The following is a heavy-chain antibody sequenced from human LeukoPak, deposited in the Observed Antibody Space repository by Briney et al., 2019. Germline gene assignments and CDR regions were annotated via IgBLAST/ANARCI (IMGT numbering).Heavy chain of an antibody. CDR2: ISSSGGST. V-gene: IGHV3-23*01. CDR3: AKRIQSAMATGY. D-gene: IGHD5-18*01. Sequence: GGSLRLSCAASGFTFSSYAMSWVHQAPGKGLEWVSGISSSGGSTVYADSVKGRFTISRDNFRNTVFLQMNSLRAEDTAVYYCAKRIQSAMATGYWGQGTLVTVSS. CDR1: GFTFSSYA. J-gene: IGHJ4*02.